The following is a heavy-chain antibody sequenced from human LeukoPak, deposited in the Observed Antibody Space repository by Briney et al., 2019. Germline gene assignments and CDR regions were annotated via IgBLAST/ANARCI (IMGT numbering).Heavy chain of an antibody. Sequence: SETLSLTCAVYGGSFSGYYWSWIRQPAGKGLEWIGRIYTSGSTNYNPSLKSRVTMSVDTSKNQFSLKLSSVTAADTAVYYCARGTTSTLDPWGQGTLVTVSS. V-gene: IGHV4-59*10. J-gene: IGHJ5*02. D-gene: IGHD4-17*01. CDR2: IYTSGST. CDR3: ARGTTSTLDP. CDR1: GGSFSGYY.